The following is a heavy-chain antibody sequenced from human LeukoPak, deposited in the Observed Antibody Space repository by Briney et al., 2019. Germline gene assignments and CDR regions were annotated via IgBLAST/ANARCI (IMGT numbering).Heavy chain of an antibody. Sequence: GRSLRLSCAASGFTFSSYAMHWVRQAPGKGLEWVAVISYDGSNKYYADSVKGRFTISRDNSKNTLYLQMNSLRAEDTAVYYCAKGGPYYVWGSYRWSHFDYWGQGTLVTVSS. CDR2: ISYDGSNK. CDR3: AKGGPYYVWGSYRWSHFDY. CDR1: GFTFSSYA. D-gene: IGHD3-16*02. V-gene: IGHV3-30-3*01. J-gene: IGHJ4*02.